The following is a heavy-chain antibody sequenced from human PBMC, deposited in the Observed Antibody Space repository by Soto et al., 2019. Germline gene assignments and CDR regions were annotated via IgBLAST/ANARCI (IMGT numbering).Heavy chain of an antibody. Sequence: ASVKVSCKTSGYTFSEFLLHWVRQAPGQGLEWMGWINPNSGDTKYAPKFQGRVIMSSDTATRVAYMELARLKHDDTAVYYCARGGNYYTSRDGHWFDPWGQGTLVTVSS. V-gene: IGHV1-2*02. J-gene: IGHJ5*02. CDR3: ARGGNYYTSRDGHWFDP. CDR1: GYTFSEFL. D-gene: IGHD3-22*01. CDR2: INPNSGDT.